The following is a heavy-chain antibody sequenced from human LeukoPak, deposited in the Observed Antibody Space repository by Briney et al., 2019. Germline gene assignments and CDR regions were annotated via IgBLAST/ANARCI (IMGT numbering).Heavy chain of an antibody. CDR1: GYTLTELS. J-gene: IGHJ5*02. V-gene: IGHV1-2*06. Sequence: GASVKVSCKVSGYTLTELSMHWVRQAPGQGLQWMGRINPSSGGTNYAQEFQGRVTMTRDKSINTAYMELGRLRSDDTAVYYCASGSYWTWGQGTLVTVSS. CDR2: INPSSGGT. D-gene: IGHD1-26*01. CDR3: ASGSYWT.